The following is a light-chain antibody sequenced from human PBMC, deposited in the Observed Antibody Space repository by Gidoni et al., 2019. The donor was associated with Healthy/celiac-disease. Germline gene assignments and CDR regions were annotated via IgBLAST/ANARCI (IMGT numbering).Light chain of an antibody. J-gene: IGKJ2*01. V-gene: IGKV2-28*01. Sequence: DIVMTQSPLSLPVTPGEPASFSCRSSQSLLHSNGYNYLDWYLQKPGQSPQLLIYLGSNRASGVPDRFSGSGSGTDFTLKISRVEAEDVGVYYGMQALQTPYTFGQXTKLEIK. CDR1: QSLLHSNGYNY. CDR2: LGS. CDR3: MQALQTPYT.